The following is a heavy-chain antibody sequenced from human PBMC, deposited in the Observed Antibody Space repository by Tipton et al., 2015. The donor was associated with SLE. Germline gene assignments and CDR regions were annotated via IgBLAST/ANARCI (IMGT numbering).Heavy chain of an antibody. V-gene: IGHV4-39*07. J-gene: IGHJ4*02. Sequence: GLVKPSETLSLTCAVSGGSISSSSYYWGWIRQPPGKGLEWIGSIYYSGSTYYNPSLKSRVTISVDTSKNQFSLKLSSVTAADTAVYYCARESGSPYSSSSPFDYWGQGTLVTVSS. CDR3: ARESGSPYSSSSPFDY. CDR1: GGSISSSSYY. CDR2: IYYSGST. D-gene: IGHD6-6*01.